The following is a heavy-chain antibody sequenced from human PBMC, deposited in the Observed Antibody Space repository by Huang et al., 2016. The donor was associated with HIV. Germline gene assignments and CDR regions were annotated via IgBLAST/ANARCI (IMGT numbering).Heavy chain of an antibody. CDR1: GFAFSGEG. CDR2: ICSDSSYI. D-gene: IGHD6-19*01. CDR3: AYQQWLVGGLNH. V-gene: IGHV3-21*02. Sequence: EVELVESGGGLVKPGGCLRLSGAASGFAFSGEGMNWVRQAPGKGLEWVGFICSDSSYIYYADSVKGRVTLARDNAKSSIYLQLDSLRAEDTAVYYCAYQQWLVGGLNHWGQGTLVVVSS. J-gene: IGHJ5*02.